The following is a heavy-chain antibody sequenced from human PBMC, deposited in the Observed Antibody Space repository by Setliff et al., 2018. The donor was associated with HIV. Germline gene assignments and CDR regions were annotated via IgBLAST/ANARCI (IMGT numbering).Heavy chain of an antibody. Sequence: PSETLSLTCTVSGGSISSSTYYWGWIRQPPGKGLEWIGNIHFSGSTYYNPSLKSRVTVSVDPSKNQFSLKLSSVTAADTAVYYCARYSGTFTRYFDPWGPGTLVTVSS. V-gene: IGHV4-39*01. J-gene: IGHJ5*02. CDR3: ARYSGTFTRYFDP. CDR1: GGSISSSTYY. CDR2: IHFSGST. D-gene: IGHD1-26*01.